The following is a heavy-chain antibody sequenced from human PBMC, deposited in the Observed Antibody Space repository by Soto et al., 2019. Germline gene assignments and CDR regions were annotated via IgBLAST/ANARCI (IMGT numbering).Heavy chain of an antibody. CDR2: IIPIFGTA. CDR1: GGTFSSYA. Sequence: QVQLVQSGAEVKKPGSSVKVSCKASGGTFSSYAISWVRQAPGQGLEWMGGIIPIFGTANYAQKFEGRVTITADASTRAAYGELSSLRSEDTAVYYCAGYGGDDSPFDCWGQGTLVAVSS. CDR3: AGYGGDDSPFDC. V-gene: IGHV1-69*12. J-gene: IGHJ4*02. D-gene: IGHD5-12*01.